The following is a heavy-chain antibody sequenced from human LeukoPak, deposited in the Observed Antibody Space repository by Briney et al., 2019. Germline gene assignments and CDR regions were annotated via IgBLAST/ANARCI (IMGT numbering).Heavy chain of an antibody. CDR1: GFTFSNYG. CDR3: AKVLMDYGDYFDY. J-gene: IGHJ4*02. Sequence: GGSLRLSCAASGFTFSNYGIYWVRQAPGRGLEWVAFIQSDGNNKYYADSLKGRFSISRDNSKNTLYLQMNSQRTEDTAVYYCAKVLMDYGDYFDYWGQGTLVTVSS. CDR2: IQSDGNNK. D-gene: IGHD4-17*01. V-gene: IGHV3-30*02.